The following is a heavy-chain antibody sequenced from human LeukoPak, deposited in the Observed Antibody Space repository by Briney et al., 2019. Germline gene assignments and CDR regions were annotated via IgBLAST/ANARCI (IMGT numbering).Heavy chain of an antibody. J-gene: IGHJ4*02. CDR1: GFTFDDYA. D-gene: IGHD3-22*01. V-gene: IGHV3-9*01. CDR2: ISWNSGSI. Sequence: GGSLRLSCAASGFTFDDYAMHWVRQAPGKGLEWVSGISWNSGSIGYADSVKGRFSISRDNSKNTLYLQMNSLRAEDTAVYYCARDLNSYDSSASGHWGQGTLVTVSS. CDR3: ARDLNSYDSSASGH.